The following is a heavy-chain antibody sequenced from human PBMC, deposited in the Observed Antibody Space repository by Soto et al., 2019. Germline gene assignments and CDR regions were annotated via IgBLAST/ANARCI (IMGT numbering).Heavy chain of an antibody. V-gene: IGHV1-69*04. Sequence: SVKVSCKASGGTFSSYTISWVRQAPGQGLEWMGRIIPILGIANYAQKFQGRVTITTDKSTSTAYMELRSLRSDDTAVYYCAKDSGYDGGDYWGQGTLVTVSS. D-gene: IGHD5-12*01. CDR3: AKDSGYDGGDY. CDR2: IIPILGIA. J-gene: IGHJ4*02. CDR1: GGTFSSYT.